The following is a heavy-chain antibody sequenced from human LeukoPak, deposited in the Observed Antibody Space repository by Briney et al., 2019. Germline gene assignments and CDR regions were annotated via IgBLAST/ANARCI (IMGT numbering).Heavy chain of an antibody. V-gene: IGHV3-48*01. CDR1: GFTFSSYS. Sequence: TGGSLRLSCAASGFTFSSYSMNWVRQAPGKGLEWVSYISSSSSTIYYADSVKGRFTISRDNAKNSLYLQMNSLRAEDTAVYYCARVVCSGGSCYRPRVDYWGQGTLVTVSS. D-gene: IGHD2-15*01. CDR3: ARVVCSGGSCYRPRVDY. CDR2: ISSSSSTI. J-gene: IGHJ4*02.